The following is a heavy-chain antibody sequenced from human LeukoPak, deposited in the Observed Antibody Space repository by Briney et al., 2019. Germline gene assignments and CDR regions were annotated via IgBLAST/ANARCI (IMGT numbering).Heavy chain of an antibody. Sequence: PGGSLRLSCAASGFTFSSYGMSWVRQAPGKGLERVSAISGSGGSTYYADSVKGRFTISRDNAKNTLNLQMNSLRAEDTAVYYCARDLGQYYDTSDNWFDPWGQGTLVTVSS. V-gene: IGHV3-23*01. CDR3: ARDLGQYYDTSDNWFDP. CDR1: GFTFSSYG. D-gene: IGHD3-22*01. CDR2: ISGSGGST. J-gene: IGHJ5*02.